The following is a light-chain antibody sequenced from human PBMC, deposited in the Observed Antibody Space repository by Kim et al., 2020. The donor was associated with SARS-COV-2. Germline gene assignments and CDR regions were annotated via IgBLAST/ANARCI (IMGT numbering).Light chain of an antibody. CDR1: YSDIGSFAY. V-gene: IGLV2-14*03. J-gene: IGLJ3*02. Sequence: QSALTQPASVSGSPGQSITIPCPGTYSDIGSFAYVSWYQQYPGKAPRLIIHDVTERPSGISNRFSASRSGNTASLTISGLQAEDEADYHCSTYTLTSTWVFAGGTRLTVL. CDR3: STYTLTSTWV. CDR2: DVT.